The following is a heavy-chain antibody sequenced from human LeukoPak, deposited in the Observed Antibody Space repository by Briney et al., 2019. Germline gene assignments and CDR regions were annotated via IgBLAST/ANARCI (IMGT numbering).Heavy chain of an antibody. CDR3: ARHGPIGSTWYKEMFDY. J-gene: IGHJ4*02. CDR2: IYYSGTT. V-gene: IGHV4-39*01. Sequence: SETLSLTCTVSGGSISSSSYYWGWIRQPPGKGREWIGSIYYSGTTYYNPSLTSRVTISVDTSKNQFSLKLSSVTAADTAVYYCARHGPIGSTWYKEMFDYWGQGTLVTVSS. CDR1: GGSISSSSYY. D-gene: IGHD6-13*01.